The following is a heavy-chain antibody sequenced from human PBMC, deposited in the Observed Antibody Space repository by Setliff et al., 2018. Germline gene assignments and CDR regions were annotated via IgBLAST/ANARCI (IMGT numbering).Heavy chain of an antibody. J-gene: IGHJ6*03. CDR2: IYTSGST. D-gene: IGHD4-17*01. V-gene: IGHV4-4*07. CDR1: GGSISSYY. CDR3: ARDHGDYGYYYYYMDV. Sequence: SSETLSLTCTVSGGSISSYYWSWIRQPAGKGLEWIGRIYTSGSTNYNPSLKSRVTMSVDTSKNQFSLKLSSVTAADTAVHYCARDHGDYGYYYYYMDVWGKGTTVTVSS.